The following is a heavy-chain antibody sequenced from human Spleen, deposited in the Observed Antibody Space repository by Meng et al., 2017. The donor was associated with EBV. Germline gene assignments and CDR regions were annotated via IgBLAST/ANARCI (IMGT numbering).Heavy chain of an antibody. V-gene: IGHV3-74*01. D-gene: IGHD4-23*01. CDR3: VREDVNSPNFDY. J-gene: IGHJ4*02. CDR1: GFTFSTHW. Sequence: RLEGSAGALVQHGGSLVLSCPAAGFTFSTHWMHWVRQTPGKGLVWVSRVNIDGGIRTYADSVKGRFTISRDNTKKTLYLEMDSLRAEDTAVYFCVREDVNSPNFDYWGQGTLVTVSS. CDR2: VNIDGGIR.